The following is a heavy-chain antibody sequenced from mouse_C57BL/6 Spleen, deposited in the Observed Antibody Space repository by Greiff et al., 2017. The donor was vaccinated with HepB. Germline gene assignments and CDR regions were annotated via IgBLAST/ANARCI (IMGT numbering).Heavy chain of an antibody. CDR3: SDGSSYPLLAY. Sequence: QVQLQQPGAELVKPGASVQLSCKASGYTFTSYWMQWVKQRTGQGLEWIGEIDPSDSYTNYNQKFKGKATLTVDTSSSTAYMQLSSLTSEDSAVYYCSDGSSYPLLAYWGQGTLVTVAA. V-gene: IGHV1-50*01. CDR2: IDPSDSYT. CDR1: GYTFTSYW. J-gene: IGHJ3*01. D-gene: IGHD1-1*01.